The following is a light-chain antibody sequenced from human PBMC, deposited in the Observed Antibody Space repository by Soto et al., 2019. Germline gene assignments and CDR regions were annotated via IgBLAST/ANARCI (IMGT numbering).Light chain of an antibody. CDR1: QSISSY. CDR3: LQRSDWPLS. Sequence: EIVLTQSPATLSLSPGERATLSCRTSQSISSYLVWYQQKPGQPPRVLIYDASNRATGIPVRFSGSGSGTDCTLTISSLEPEDFAVYYCLQRSDWPLSFGPGTRIDIK. V-gene: IGKV3-11*01. J-gene: IGKJ3*01. CDR2: DAS.